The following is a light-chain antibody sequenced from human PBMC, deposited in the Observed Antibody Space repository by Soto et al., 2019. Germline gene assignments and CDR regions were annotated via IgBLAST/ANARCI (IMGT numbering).Light chain of an antibody. Sequence: QSVLTQPASVSGSPGQSITISCTGSSSDVGSYNVVSWYQQHPGKAPKLMIYEVTKRPSGVSTRFSGSKSGNTASLTISGLQDEDEAEYYCCSYVGSSTLVFGGGTKLTVL. CDR3: CSYVGSSTLV. V-gene: IGLV2-23*02. CDR2: EVT. J-gene: IGLJ2*01. CDR1: SSDVGSYNV.